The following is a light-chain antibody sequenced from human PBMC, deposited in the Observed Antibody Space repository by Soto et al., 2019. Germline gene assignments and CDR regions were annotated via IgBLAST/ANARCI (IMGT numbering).Light chain of an antibody. V-gene: IGKV3-20*01. J-gene: IGKJ2*01. Sequence: EIVLTQSPGTLSLSPGERATLSCRASQSVSSTYLAWYQQNPGQAPRLLIYGASSRDTGIPDRFSGSGSGTDFTLNISSLEPEDFAEYFCQQYGSSSYTFGQGTKLEIK. CDR2: GAS. CDR3: QQYGSSSYT. CDR1: QSVSSTY.